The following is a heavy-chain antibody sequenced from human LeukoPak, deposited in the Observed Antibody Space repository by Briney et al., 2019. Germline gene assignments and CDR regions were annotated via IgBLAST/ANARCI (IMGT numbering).Heavy chain of an antibody. Sequence: PSETLSLTCAVYGGSFSRYYWSWICQSPGKGLEWIAEIDHRGDTNYNPSVKSRVTISVDTSKNQFSLKVRSLSAADTAVYYCARGPTISETGYFDFWGQGTLVTVSS. J-gene: IGHJ4*03. CDR2: IDHRGDT. CDR3: ARGPTISETGYFDF. V-gene: IGHV4-34*01. D-gene: IGHD1-1*01. CDR1: GGSFSRYY.